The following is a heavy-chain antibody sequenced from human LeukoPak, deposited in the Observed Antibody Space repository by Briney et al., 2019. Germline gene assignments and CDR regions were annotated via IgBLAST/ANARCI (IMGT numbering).Heavy chain of an antibody. V-gene: IGHV1-18*01. CDR1: GYTFTSYG. J-gene: IGHJ4*02. Sequence: ASVKVSCKASGYTFTSYGIGWGRQAQGPGHEWKGCISAYDGNTSYAQKLQGRVTMTTDTSTSTAYMELRSLRSDDTAVYYCARATGYYGSGSYYNALSARWDYFDYWGQGTLVTVSS. D-gene: IGHD3-10*01. CDR2: ISAYDGNT. CDR3: ARATGYYGSGSYYNALSARWDYFDY.